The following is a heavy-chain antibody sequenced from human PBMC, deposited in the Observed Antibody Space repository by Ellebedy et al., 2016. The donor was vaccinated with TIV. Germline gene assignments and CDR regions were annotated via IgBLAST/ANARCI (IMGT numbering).Heavy chain of an antibody. D-gene: IGHD1-26*01. CDR3: TRQVGGTYYFDY. CDR1: GFTLSDHY. V-gene: IGHV3-72*01. Sequence: GESLKISCAASGFTLSDHYMDWVRQAPGKGLEWVGRTRNKANSYTTEYAASVKGRFTISRDDSKTSLYLQMNSLKIEDTAVYYCTRQVGGTYYFDYWGQGTLVTVSS. J-gene: IGHJ4*02. CDR2: TRNKANSYTT.